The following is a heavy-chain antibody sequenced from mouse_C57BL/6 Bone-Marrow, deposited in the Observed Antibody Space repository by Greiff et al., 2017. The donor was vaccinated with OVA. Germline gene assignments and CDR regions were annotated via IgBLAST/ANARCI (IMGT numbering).Heavy chain of an antibody. Sequence: QVQLQKPGAELVKPGASVKMSCKASGYTFTSYWITWVKQRPGQGLEWIGDIYPGSGSTNYNEKFKSKATLTVDTSSSTAYMQLSSLTSEDSALYYCARRYYGSSWYFDVWGTGTTVTVSS. CDR1: GYTFTSYW. V-gene: IGHV1-55*01. CDR2: IYPGSGST. J-gene: IGHJ1*03. D-gene: IGHD1-1*01. CDR3: ARRYYGSSWYFDV.